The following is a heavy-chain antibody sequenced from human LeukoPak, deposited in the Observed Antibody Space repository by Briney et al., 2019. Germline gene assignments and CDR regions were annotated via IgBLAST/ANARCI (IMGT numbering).Heavy chain of an antibody. D-gene: IGHD3-10*01. Sequence: SGTLSLTCALSGGSISISNWWSWVRQPPGKGLEWIGEFYHSGITNYNPSLKSRVTISVDKSKNQFSLKLSSVTAADTAVYYCARFGATKYYYYYYMDVWGKGTTVTVSS. CDR1: GGSISISNW. CDR2: FYHSGIT. CDR3: ARFGATKYYYYYYMDV. V-gene: IGHV4-4*02. J-gene: IGHJ6*03.